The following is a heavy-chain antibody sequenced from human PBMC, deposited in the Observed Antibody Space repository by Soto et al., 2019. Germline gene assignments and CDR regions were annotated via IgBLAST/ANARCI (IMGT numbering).Heavy chain of an antibody. CDR1: GFTFNTYG. J-gene: IGHJ4*02. V-gene: IGHV3-30*18. CDR3: AKDIVRYTYGACDY. D-gene: IGHD5-18*01. Sequence: GGSLRLSCAASGFTFNTYGMYWVRQAPGKWLEWVAAISYDGSNKYHADSVKGRFTISRDNSKNTLYLQMNSLRVEDTAVYYCAKDIVRYTYGACDYWGQGALVTVSS. CDR2: ISYDGSNK.